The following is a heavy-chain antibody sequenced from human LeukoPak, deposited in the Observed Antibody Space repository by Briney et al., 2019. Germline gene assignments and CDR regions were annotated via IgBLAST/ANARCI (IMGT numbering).Heavy chain of an antibody. CDR1: GFMFSTYH. D-gene: IGHD3-10*01. Sequence: GGSLRLSCTASGFMFSTYHMNWVRQAPGKGLGWISYITGSSNTIYYAESVRGRVTISRDNARNSLYLQMNNLRVEDTAVYYCARGGSMIRVPLGVWGQGTTVTVSS. CDR2: ITGSSNTI. CDR3: ARGGSMIRVPLGV. V-gene: IGHV3-48*04. J-gene: IGHJ6*02.